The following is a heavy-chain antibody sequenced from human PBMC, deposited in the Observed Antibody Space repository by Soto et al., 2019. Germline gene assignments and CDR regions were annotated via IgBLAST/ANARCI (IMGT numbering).Heavy chain of an antibody. V-gene: IGHV4-31*03. CDR1: GGSISSGGYY. CDR3: ARAPRAAAGTNYYYYYMDV. Sequence: SETLSLTCTVSGGSISSGGYYWSWIRQHPGKGLEWIGYIYYSGSTYYNPSLKSRVTISVDTSKNQFFLKLSSVTAADTAVYYCARAPRAAAGTNYYYYYMDVWGKGTTVTVSS. D-gene: IGHD6-13*01. CDR2: IYYSGST. J-gene: IGHJ6*03.